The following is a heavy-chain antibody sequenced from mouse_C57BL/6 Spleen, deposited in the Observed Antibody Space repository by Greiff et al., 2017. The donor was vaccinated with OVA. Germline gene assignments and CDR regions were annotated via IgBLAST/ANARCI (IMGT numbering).Heavy chain of an antibody. CDR1: GYTFTSIW. CDR2: IDPSDGKT. CDR3: ARSCFGD. Sequence: QVQLQQPGAELVRPGASVKLSCKASGYTFTSIWMHWVKQRPEQGLDWIGNIDPSDGKTHYNPKFKAKATLTVDKSSSTAYMQLSSLTYDGATVYDCARSCFGDWGKGTTLTVSS. J-gene: IGHJ1*03. V-gene: IGHV1-52*01.